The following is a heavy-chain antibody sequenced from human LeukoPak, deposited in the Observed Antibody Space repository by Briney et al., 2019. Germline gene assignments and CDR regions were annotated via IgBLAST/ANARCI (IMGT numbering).Heavy chain of an antibody. CDR1: GFTFSSYS. Sequence: PGGSLRLSCAASGFTFSSYSMNWVRQAPGKGLEWVSYISSSGATIYYEDSVKGRFTISRDNAKESLYLQLNSVTPEDTAVYYCARELGRFSSSWYYYYYGMDVWGQGTTVTVSS. CDR2: ISSSGATI. CDR3: ARELGRFSSSWYYYYYGMDV. V-gene: IGHV3-48*04. D-gene: IGHD6-13*01. J-gene: IGHJ6*02.